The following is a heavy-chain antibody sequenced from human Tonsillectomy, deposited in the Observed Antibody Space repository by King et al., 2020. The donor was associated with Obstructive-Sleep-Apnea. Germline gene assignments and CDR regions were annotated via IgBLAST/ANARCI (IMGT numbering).Heavy chain of an antibody. CDR3: ARVNPQGPLLLLSPFDY. Sequence: LQLVQSGAEVKKPGSSVKVSCKASGGTFSSYAISWVRQAPGQGLEWMGGIIPILGIANYAQKFQGRVTITADKSTSTAYMELSSLRSEDTAVYYCARVNPQGPLLLLSPFDYWGQGTLVTVSS. CDR2: IIPILGIA. D-gene: IGHD2-15*01. CDR1: GGTFSSYA. V-gene: IGHV1-69*09. J-gene: IGHJ4*02.